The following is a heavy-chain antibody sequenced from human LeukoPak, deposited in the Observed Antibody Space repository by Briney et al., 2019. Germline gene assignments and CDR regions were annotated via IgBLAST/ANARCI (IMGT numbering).Heavy chain of an antibody. V-gene: IGHV1-24*01. CDR3: ATDSALITMVRGVISPNNWFDP. CDR2: FDPEDGET. J-gene: IGHJ5*02. CDR1: GYTLTGYY. D-gene: IGHD3-10*01. Sequence: ASVKVSCKASGYTLTGYYMHWVRQAPGKGLEWMGGFDPEDGETIYAQKFQGRVTMTEDTSTDTAYMELSSLRSGDTAVYYCATDSALITMVRGVISPNNWFDPWGQGTLVTVSS.